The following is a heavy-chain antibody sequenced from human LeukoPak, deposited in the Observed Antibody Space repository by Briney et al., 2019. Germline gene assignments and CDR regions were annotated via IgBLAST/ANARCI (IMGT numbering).Heavy chain of an antibody. V-gene: IGHV3-21*04. CDR1: GFTFSDYS. CDR2: ISGNSVHI. CDR3: ARAGTAYYFGY. D-gene: IGHD1-1*01. Sequence: GGSLRLSCAASGFTFSDYSLNWVRQAPGKGLDWVSSISGNSVHILYADSVKDRFTISRDNARNFIYLQMNSLRAEDTAVYYCARAGTAYYFGYWGQGTLVTVSS. J-gene: IGHJ4*02.